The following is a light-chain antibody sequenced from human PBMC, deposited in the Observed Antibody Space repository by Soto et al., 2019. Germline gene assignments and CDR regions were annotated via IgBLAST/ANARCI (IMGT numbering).Light chain of an antibody. V-gene: IGKV3-20*01. Sequence: EIVLTQSPGTPSLSPGERATLSCRASQSVSSSYLAWYQQKPGQAPRLLIYGASSRATGIPDRFSGSGSGTDFTLTISRLEPEDFAVYYCQQYGSSLTWTFGQGTTVDIK. CDR2: GAS. CDR1: QSVSSSY. CDR3: QQYGSSLTWT. J-gene: IGKJ1*01.